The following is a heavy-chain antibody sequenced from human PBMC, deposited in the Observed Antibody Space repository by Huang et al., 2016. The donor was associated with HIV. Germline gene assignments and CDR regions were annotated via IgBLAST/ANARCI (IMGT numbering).Heavy chain of an antibody. J-gene: IGHJ5*02. CDR1: GNTFTTYD. CDR3: ARMHCTKSSCSWGNWFDP. D-gene: IGHD2-2*01. Sequence: QVQLVQSGAEVKKPGASVRVSCKASGNTFTTYDINWVGQASGQGHEWMGWMNPNRGNTGYAQKFHGRVTMTRNTSISTAYMELSSLRSEDTAVYYCARMHCTKSSCSWGNWFDPWGQGTLVTVSS. CDR2: MNPNRGNT. V-gene: IGHV1-8*02.